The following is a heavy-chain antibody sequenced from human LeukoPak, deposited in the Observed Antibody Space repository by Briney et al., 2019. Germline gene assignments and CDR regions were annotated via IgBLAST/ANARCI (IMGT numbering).Heavy chain of an antibody. D-gene: IGHD6-13*01. CDR2: IYSGGTT. CDR3: AKEAGTGWFDP. V-gene: IGHV3-53*01. Sequence: GGSLRLSCAASGFTLSNNYMSWVRQAPGEGLEWVSVIYSGGTTYYADSVKGRFTISRDNSKNTLYLQMNSLRAEDTAVYYCAKEAGTGWFDPWGQGTLVTVSS. J-gene: IGHJ5*02. CDR1: GFTLSNNY.